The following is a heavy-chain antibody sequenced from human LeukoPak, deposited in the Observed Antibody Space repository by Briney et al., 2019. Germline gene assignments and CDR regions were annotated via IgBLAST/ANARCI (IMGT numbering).Heavy chain of an antibody. J-gene: IGHJ3*02. V-gene: IGHV1-2*04. CDR2: INPNSGGT. Sequence: ASVKVSCKASGYTFTGYYMYWVRQAPGQGLEWMGWINPNSGGTNYAQKFQGWVTMTRDTSISTAYMELSRLRSDDTAVYYCALRSGSYYIDAFDIWGQGTMVTVSS. CDR1: GYTFTGYY. CDR3: ALRSGSYYIDAFDI. D-gene: IGHD1-26*01.